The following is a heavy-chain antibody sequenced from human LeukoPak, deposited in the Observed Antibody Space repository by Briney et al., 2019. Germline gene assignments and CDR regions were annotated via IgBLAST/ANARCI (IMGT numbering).Heavy chain of an antibody. CDR1: GGTFSSYT. Sequence: AASVKVSCKASGGTFSSYTISWVRQAPGQGLEWMGRIIPILGIANYAQKFRGRVTITADESTSTAYMELSSLRSEDTAVYYCARDKIDVYYYDSSGYRLDYWGQGTLVTVSS. CDR2: IIPILGIA. D-gene: IGHD3-22*01. J-gene: IGHJ4*02. CDR3: ARDKIDVYYYDSSGYRLDY. V-gene: IGHV1-69*04.